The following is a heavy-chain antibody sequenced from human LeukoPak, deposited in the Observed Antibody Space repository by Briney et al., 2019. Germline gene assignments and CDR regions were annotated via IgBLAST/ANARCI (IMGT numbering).Heavy chain of an antibody. J-gene: IGHJ3*02. V-gene: IGHV3-48*03. CDR2: ISSSGSTI. Sequence: GGSLTLSCAASGFTFSSYEMNWVRQAPGKGLEWVSYISSSGSTIYYADSVKGRFTISRDNAKNSLYLQMNSLRAEDTAVYYCARDGKWFGESHAFDIWGQGTMVTVSS. CDR1: GFTFSSYE. D-gene: IGHD3-10*01. CDR3: ARDGKWFGESHAFDI.